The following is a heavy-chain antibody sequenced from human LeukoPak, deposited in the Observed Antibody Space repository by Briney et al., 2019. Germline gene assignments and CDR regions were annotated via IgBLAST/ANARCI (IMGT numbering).Heavy chain of an antibody. J-gene: IGHJ4*02. V-gene: IGHV3-48*01. D-gene: IGHD3-10*01. Sequence: GGSLRLSCAASGFTFSSYSMNWVGQAPGKWLEWVSYISSSSSTIYYADSVKGRFTISRDNAKNSLYLQMNSLRAEDTAVYYCARAPLLWFGELGADYWGQGTLFTVSS. CDR1: GFTFSSYS. CDR3: ARAPLLWFGELGADY. CDR2: ISSSSSTI.